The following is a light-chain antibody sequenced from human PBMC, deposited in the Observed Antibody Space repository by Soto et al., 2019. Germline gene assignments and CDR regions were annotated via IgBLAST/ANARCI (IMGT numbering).Light chain of an antibody. CDR2: EFT. Sequence: QSALTQPASVSGSPGQSITISCTGTSSDVGAYNYVSWYRQHPGKAPKLMIYEFTNRPSGVSNRFSGSKSGSTASLTISGLQAEDEADYYCSSYTSSSTLVFGEGTLLTVL. J-gene: IGLJ3*02. CDR1: SSDVGAYNY. CDR3: SSYTSSSTLV. V-gene: IGLV2-14*01.